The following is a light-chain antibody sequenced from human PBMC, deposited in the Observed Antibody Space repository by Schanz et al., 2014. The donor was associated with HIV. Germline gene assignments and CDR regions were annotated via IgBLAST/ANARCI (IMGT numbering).Light chain of an antibody. CDR3: QQSYSTPGT. CDR2: DAS. V-gene: IGKV3D-20*02. Sequence: EIVLTQSPGSLSLSPGGRATLSCRASQSVSDNYLAWYQQKPGQAPRLLIYDASNRATGIPDRFSGSGSGTDFTLSISSLQPEDFATYYCQQSYSTPGTFGQGTKLESK. J-gene: IGKJ2*02. CDR1: QSVSDNY.